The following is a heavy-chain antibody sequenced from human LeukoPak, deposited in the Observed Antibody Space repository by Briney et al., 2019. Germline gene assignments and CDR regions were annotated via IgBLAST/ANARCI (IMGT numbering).Heavy chain of an antibody. CDR2: INAGNGNT. CDR3: ARGAKYGSGSYYTIDY. D-gene: IGHD3-10*01. CDR1: GYTFTSYA. V-gene: IGHV1-3*03. J-gene: IGHJ4*02. Sequence: ASVKVSCKASGYTFTSYAMHWVRQAPGQRLEWMGWINAGNGNTKYSQEFQGRVTITRDTSASTAYMELSSLRSEDMAVYYCARGAKYGSGSYYTIDYWGQGTLVTVSS.